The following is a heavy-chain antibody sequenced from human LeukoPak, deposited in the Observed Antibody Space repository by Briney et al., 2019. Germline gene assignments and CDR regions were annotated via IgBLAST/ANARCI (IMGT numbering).Heavy chain of an antibody. CDR3: AIRAYSYEYFDF. J-gene: IGHJ4*02. D-gene: IGHD5-18*01. CDR1: GYTFTSSW. Sequence: GESLKISCKGSGYTFTSSWIGWVRQTPGKGLEWMGSIYPGDSDTRYNPSFQGQVTISVDKSISTAYLQWSSLQASNAAMYYCAIRAYSYEYFDFWGQGTLVTVSS. V-gene: IGHV5-51*01. CDR2: IYPGDSDT.